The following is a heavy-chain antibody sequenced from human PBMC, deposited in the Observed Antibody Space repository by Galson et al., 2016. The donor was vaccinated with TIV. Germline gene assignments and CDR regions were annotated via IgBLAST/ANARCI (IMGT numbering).Heavy chain of an antibody. CDR1: GFTFSNTW. Sequence: SLRLSCAASGFTFSNTWMSWVRQAPGKGLEWVGHIRSIFDGGTTEYAATVKGRFTISRDDTERTMYLQMNSLKTEDTAVYYCTAANWGFFWADYWSHGTLVTVSS. J-gene: IGHJ4*01. CDR3: TAANWGFFWADY. V-gene: IGHV3-15*01. CDR2: IRSIFDGGTT. D-gene: IGHD7-27*01.